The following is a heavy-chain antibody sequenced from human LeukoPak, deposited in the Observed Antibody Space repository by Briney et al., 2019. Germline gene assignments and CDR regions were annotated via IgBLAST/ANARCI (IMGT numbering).Heavy chain of an antibody. V-gene: IGHV4-39*07. CDR3: ARGGIAAAEWFDP. D-gene: IGHD6-13*01. CDR2: ISYSGST. Sequence: SETLSLTCSVSGGSISSSSHYWGWIRQFPGKGLEWIGSISYSGSTYYNPSLKSRVTMFVDTSQNQFSLKLSSVTAADTAVYYCARGGIAAAEWFDPWGQGTLVTVSS. J-gene: IGHJ5*02. CDR1: GGSISSSSHY.